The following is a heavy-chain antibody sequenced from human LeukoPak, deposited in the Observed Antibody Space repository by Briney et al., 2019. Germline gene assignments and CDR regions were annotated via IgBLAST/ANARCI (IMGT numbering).Heavy chain of an antibody. J-gene: IGHJ4*02. V-gene: IGHV3-23*01. D-gene: IGHD3-9*01. Sequence: HPEGSLRLSCAASGFTFSSYAMSWVRQAPGKGLKWVSAISGSGGSTYYADSVKGRFTISRDNSKNTLYLQMNSLRAEDTAVYYCAKDPLDYDILTCYSPSDYWGQRTLVTVSS. CDR2: ISGSGGST. CDR1: GFTFSSYA. CDR3: AKDPLDYDILTCYSPSDY.